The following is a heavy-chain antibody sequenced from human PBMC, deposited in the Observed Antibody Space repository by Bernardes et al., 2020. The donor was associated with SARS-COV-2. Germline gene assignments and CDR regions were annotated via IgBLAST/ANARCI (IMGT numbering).Heavy chain of an antibody. V-gene: IGHV1-24*01. CDR3: AKGTSASYYYDSRALVS. CDR1: GYTLTELS. D-gene: IGHD3-22*01. J-gene: IGHJ5*02. CDR2: FDPEDGET. Sequence: ASVKVSCKVSGYTLTELSMHWVRQAPGKGLEWMGGFDPEDGETIYAQKFQGRVTMTEDTSTDTAYMELNSLKAEDTAVYYCAKGTSASYYYDSRALVSWGQGTLVTVSS.